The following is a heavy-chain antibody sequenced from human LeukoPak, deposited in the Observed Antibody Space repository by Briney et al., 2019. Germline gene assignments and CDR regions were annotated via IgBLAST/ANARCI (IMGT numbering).Heavy chain of an antibody. J-gene: IGHJ6*02. CDR1: GGSFSGYD. Sequence: HPSETLSLTCAVFGGSFSGYDWSWIRQPPGKGLEWIGEINHSGSTNYNPSLKSRVTISVDTSKNQFSLKLSSVTAADTAVYYCARAPRIAVAGLYYYYGMDVWGQGTTVTVSS. D-gene: IGHD6-19*01. CDR2: INHSGST. CDR3: ARAPRIAVAGLYYYYGMDV. V-gene: IGHV4-34*01.